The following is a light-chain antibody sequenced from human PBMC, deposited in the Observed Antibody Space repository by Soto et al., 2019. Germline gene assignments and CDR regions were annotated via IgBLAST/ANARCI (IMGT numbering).Light chain of an antibody. CDR1: QSLSGN. J-gene: IGKJ1*01. CDR3: QQYSKWPPWT. CDR2: RAS. Sequence: EIVITQSPATLAGSPGETVTRSCRASQSLSGNLAWYQQKPGQAPRLLIFRASTRATGVPARFGGRGSGTEYTLTISGLQSEDFAVYYCQQYSKWPPWTFGPGTKVDIK. V-gene: IGKV3-15*01.